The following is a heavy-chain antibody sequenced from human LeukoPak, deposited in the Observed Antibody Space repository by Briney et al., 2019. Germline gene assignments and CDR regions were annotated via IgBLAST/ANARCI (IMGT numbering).Heavy chain of an antibody. CDR2: IYTSGST. CDR3: ASLLDYGDYVPGAFDI. V-gene: IGHV4-4*07. D-gene: IGHD4-17*01. CDR1: GGSISSYY. J-gene: IGHJ3*02. Sequence: SETLSLTCTVSGGSISSYYWSWIRQPAEKGLEWIGRIYTSGSTNYNPSLKSRVTMSVDTSKNQFSLKLSSVTAADTAVYYCASLLDYGDYVPGAFDIWGQGTMVTVSS.